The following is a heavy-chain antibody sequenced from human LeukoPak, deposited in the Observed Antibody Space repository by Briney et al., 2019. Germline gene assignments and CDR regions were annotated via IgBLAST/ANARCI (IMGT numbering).Heavy chain of an antibody. D-gene: IGHD3-10*01. J-gene: IGHJ4*02. V-gene: IGHV1-69*13. CDR2: IIPIFGTA. CDR1: GGTFSSYA. CDR3: ARENTGILKN. Sequence: SVKVSCKASGGTFSSYAISWVRQAPGQGLEWMGGIIPIFGTANYAQKFQGGVTITVDESTSTAYMELSSLRSEDTAVYYCARENTGILKNWGQGTLVTVSS.